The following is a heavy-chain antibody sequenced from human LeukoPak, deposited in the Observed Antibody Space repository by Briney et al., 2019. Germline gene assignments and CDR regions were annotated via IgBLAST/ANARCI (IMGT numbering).Heavy chain of an antibody. CDR1: GGSISSYY. Sequence: PSETLSLTCTVSGGSISSYYWSWIRQPPGKGLEWIGYIYYSGSTNYNPSLKSRVTISVDTSKNQFSLKLSSVTAADTAVYYCARDRGYDFGYYYYGMDVWGKGTTVTVSS. CDR3: ARDRGYDFGYYYYGMDV. J-gene: IGHJ6*04. D-gene: IGHD5-12*01. CDR2: IYYSGST. V-gene: IGHV4-59*01.